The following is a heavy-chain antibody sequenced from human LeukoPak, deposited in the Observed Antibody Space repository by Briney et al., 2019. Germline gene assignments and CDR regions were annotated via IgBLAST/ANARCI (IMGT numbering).Heavy chain of an antibody. V-gene: IGHV4-34*01. Sequence: SETLSLTCAVYGGSFSGYYWSWIRQPPGKGLGWIGEINHSGSTNYNPSLKSRVTISVDTSKNQFSLKLSSVTAADTAVYYCARDDNRATFDYWGQGTLVTVSS. CDR2: INHSGST. D-gene: IGHD2/OR15-2a*01. CDR3: ARDDNRATFDY. CDR1: GGSFSGYY. J-gene: IGHJ4*02.